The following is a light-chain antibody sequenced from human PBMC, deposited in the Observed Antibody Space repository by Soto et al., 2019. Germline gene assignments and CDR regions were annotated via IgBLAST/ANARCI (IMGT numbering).Light chain of an antibody. Sequence: EIVMTQSPATLSVSPGEGVTLSCRASQSIIDNLAWYQQKPGQTPRLLIYDVYSRASGIPARFSVSSSGTDYTLTISSLQSEDSAVYYCQQYFDWPLTFGGGTNVEI. CDR3: QQYFDWPLT. CDR1: QSIIDN. J-gene: IGKJ4*01. CDR2: DVY. V-gene: IGKV3-15*01.